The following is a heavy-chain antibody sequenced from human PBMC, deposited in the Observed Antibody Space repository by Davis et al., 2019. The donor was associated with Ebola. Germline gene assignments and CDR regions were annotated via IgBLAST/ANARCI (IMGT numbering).Heavy chain of an antibody. CDR3: ARGSGLSELGISYYYYYMDV. CDR2: INPNSGGT. J-gene: IGHJ6*03. Sequence: ASVKVSCKASGYTFTGYYIHWVRQAPGQGLEWMGWINPNSGGTNYAQKFQGRVTMTRDTSISTAYMELSRLRSDDTAVYYCARGSGLSELGISYYYYYMDVWGKGTTVTVSS. D-gene: IGHD3-3*01. V-gene: IGHV1-2*02. CDR1: GYTFTGYY.